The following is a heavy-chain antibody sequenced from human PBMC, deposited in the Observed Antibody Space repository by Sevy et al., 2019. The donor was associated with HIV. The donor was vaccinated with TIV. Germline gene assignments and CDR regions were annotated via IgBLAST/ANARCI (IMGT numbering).Heavy chain of an antibody. CDR2: ISAYNGNT. CDR3: ARVAGAVLVGATLLFDY. Sequence: ASVKVSCKASGYTFTSYGISWVRQAPGQGLEWMGWISAYNGNTNYAQKLQGRVTMTTDTSTSTAYMELRSLRSDDTALYYCARVAGAVLVGATLLFDYWGQGTLVTVSS. J-gene: IGHJ4*02. D-gene: IGHD1-26*01. V-gene: IGHV1-18*04. CDR1: GYTFTSYG.